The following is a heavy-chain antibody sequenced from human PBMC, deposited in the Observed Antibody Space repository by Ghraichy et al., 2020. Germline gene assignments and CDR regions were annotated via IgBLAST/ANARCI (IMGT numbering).Heavy chain of an antibody. D-gene: IGHD1-7*01. CDR2: IYSGGST. Sequence: GGSLRLSCAASGFTVSSNYMSWVRQAPGKGLEWVSVIYSGGSTHYADSVKGRFTISRDNSKNTLYLQMNSLRAEDTAVYYCARGRTGTTPDYWGQGTLVTVSS. J-gene: IGHJ4*02. V-gene: IGHV3-53*01. CDR1: GFTVSSNY. CDR3: ARGRTGTTPDY.